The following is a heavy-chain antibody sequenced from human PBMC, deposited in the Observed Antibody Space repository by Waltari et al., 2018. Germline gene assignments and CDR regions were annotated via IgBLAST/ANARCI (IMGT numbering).Heavy chain of an antibody. Sequence: QVQLQESGPGLVKPSETLYLTCTVSGGSISSYYWSWIRHPPGKGLEWIGYIDYSGSTNYNPSLKSRVTISVDTSKNQFALKLSSVTAADTALYYCARHAGGDSPWDYWGQGTLVTVSS. J-gene: IGHJ4*02. CDR3: ARHAGGDSPWDY. D-gene: IGHD3-16*01. CDR2: IDYSGST. CDR1: GGSISSYY. V-gene: IGHV4-59*01.